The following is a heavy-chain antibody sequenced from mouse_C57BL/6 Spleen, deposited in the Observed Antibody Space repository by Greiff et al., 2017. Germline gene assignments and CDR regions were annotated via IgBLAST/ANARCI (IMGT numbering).Heavy chain of an antibody. D-gene: IGHD2-4*01. CDR2: IDPSDSYT. J-gene: IGHJ2*01. CDR3: ARFDYDGDY. V-gene: IGHV1-59*01. CDR1: GYTFTSYW. Sequence: QVQLQQPGAELVRPGTSVKLSCKASGYTFTSYWMHWVQQRPGQGLEWIGVIDPSDSYTNYNQKFKGKATLTVDTSSSTAYMQLSSLTSEDSAVYYCARFDYDGDYWGQGTTLTVSS.